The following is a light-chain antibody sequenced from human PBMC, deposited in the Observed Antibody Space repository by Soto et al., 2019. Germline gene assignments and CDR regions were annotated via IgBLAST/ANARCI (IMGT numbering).Light chain of an antibody. Sequence: IVMTQSPATLSVSPGERVTLSCTASQSVSSNLAWYQQKPVQAPRLLIYGASTRATGIPARFSGSGSGTDFTLTISSLEPEDFAVYYCQQRSNWPLATFGQGTRLEIK. CDR1: QSVSSN. CDR3: QQRSNWPLAT. CDR2: GAS. V-gene: IGKV3-15*01. J-gene: IGKJ5*01.